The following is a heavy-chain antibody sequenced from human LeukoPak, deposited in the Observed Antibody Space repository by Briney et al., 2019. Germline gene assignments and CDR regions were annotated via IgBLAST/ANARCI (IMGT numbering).Heavy chain of an antibody. Sequence: GGSLRLSCAASGFTFRSSGMHWVRQAPGKGLEWVAFIQYHGRDKYYADSVKGRFTISRDNSKSTLYMEVNSLRAEDTAVYYCAREGGRTVAGTFDNWGQGTLVTVSS. D-gene: IGHD6-19*01. J-gene: IGHJ4*02. CDR1: GFTFRSSG. CDR3: AREGGRTVAGTFDN. CDR2: IQYHGRDK. V-gene: IGHV3-30*02.